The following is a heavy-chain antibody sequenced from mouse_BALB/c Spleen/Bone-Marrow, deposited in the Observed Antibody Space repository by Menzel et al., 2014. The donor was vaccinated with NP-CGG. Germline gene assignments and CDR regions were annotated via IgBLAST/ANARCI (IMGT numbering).Heavy chain of an antibody. V-gene: IGHV1-55*01. CDR2: IYPGSGST. J-gene: IGHJ2*01. CDR1: GYNFTSYW. D-gene: IGHD4-1*01. CDR3: ARGAWANWDYFDY. Sequence: VKLMESGAELVKPGTSVKLSCKASGYNFTSYWINWVKLRPGQGLEWIGDIYPGSGSTNYNEKFKSKATLTVDTSSSTAYMQLSSLASEDSALYDCARGAWANWDYFDYWGQGTTLTVSS.